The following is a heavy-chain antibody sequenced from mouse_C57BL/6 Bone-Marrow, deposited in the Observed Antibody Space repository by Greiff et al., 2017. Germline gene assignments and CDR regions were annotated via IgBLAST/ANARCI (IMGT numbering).Heavy chain of an antibody. J-gene: IGHJ3*01. V-gene: IGHV1-64*01. Sequence: QVQLQQSGAELVKPGASVKLSCKASGYTFTSYWMHWVKQRPGQGLEWIGMIHPNSGSTNYNEKFKSKATLTVDKSSSTAYMQLSSLTSEDSAVYYCASLDGYPLAYWGQGTLVTVSA. CDR3: ASLDGYPLAY. CDR1: GYTFTSYW. CDR2: IHPNSGST. D-gene: IGHD2-3*01.